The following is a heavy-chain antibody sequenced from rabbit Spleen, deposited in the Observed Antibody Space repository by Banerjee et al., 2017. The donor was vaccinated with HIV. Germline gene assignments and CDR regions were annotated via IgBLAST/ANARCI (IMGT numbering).Heavy chain of an antibody. Sequence: QEQLVESGGGLVKPEGSLKLSCTASGFSFSNKAVMCWVRQAPGKGLEWIACIEGGSSAFSYFARWAKGRFTISKTSSTTVTLQMTSLTAADTATYFCARDSGSSFSSYGMDLWGPGTLVTVS. J-gene: IGHJ6*01. CDR3: ARDSGSSFSSYGMDL. CDR2: IEGGSSAFS. V-gene: IGHV1S45*01. D-gene: IGHD8-1*01. CDR1: GFSFSNKAV.